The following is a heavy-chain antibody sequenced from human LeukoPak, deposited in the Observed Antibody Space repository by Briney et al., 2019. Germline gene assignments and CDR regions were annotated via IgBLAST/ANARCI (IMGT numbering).Heavy chain of an antibody. Sequence: PSGTLSLTCAVYGGSFSGYDWSWIRQPPGKGLEWIGEINHSGSTNYNPSLKSRVTISVDTSKNQFSLKLSSVTAADTAVYYCARGRDGYNYGIDYWGQGTLVTVSS. CDR2: INHSGST. CDR3: ARGRDGYNYGIDY. V-gene: IGHV4-34*01. D-gene: IGHD5-24*01. J-gene: IGHJ4*02. CDR1: GGSFSGYD.